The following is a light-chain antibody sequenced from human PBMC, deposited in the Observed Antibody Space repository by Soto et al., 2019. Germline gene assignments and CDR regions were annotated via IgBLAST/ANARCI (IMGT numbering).Light chain of an antibody. CDR2: AAS. Sequence: DIQMTQSPSSLSASLAYRVTITCRASQSISSYLNWYQQKPGKAPKVLIYAASSLQSGVPSRFSGSGSGTDFTLTISSLQPEDFATYYCQQSYSIPWTFGQGTKVDIK. CDR1: QSISSY. J-gene: IGKJ1*01. CDR3: QQSYSIPWT. V-gene: IGKV1-39*01.